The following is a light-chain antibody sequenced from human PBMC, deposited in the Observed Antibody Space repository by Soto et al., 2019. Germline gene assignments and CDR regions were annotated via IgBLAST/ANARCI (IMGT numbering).Light chain of an antibody. CDR3: QQTFNTPRT. J-gene: IGKJ2*01. CDR1: RSISSY. Sequence: DIQMTQSPSSLSASVGDRVTITCRATRSISSYLNWYQQQPGEAPKLLIYAASILQSGVPSRFSGSGSGTDFTLTISSLQPGDFATYFCQQTFNTPRTFGQGTELEIK. CDR2: AAS. V-gene: IGKV1-39*01.